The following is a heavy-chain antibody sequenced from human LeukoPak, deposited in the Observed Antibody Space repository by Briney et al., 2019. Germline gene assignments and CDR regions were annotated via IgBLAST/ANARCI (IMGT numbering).Heavy chain of an antibody. CDR2: ISYDGSNK. V-gene: IGHV3-30*18. D-gene: IGHD3-3*01. J-gene: IGHJ5*02. CDR1: GFTFSSYG. CDR3: AKDWFLEGTNWFDP. Sequence: GGSLRLSCAASGFTFSSYGMHWVRQAPGKGLEWVAVISYDGSNKYYADSVKGRFTISRDNSKNTLYLQMNSLRAEDTAVYYCAKDWFLEGTNWFDPWGQGTLVTVSS.